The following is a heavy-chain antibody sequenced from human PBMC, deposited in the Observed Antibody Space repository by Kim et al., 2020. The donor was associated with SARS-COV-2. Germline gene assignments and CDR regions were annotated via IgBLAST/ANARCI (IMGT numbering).Heavy chain of an antibody. V-gene: IGHV1-3*01. CDR3: ARGGSVVVVAADY. CDR2: INAGNGNT. CDR1: GYTFTSYA. J-gene: IGHJ4*02. D-gene: IGHD2-15*01. Sequence: ASVKVSCKASGYTFTSYAMHWVRQAPGQRLEWMGWINAGNGNTKYSQKFQGRVTITRDTSASTAYMELSSLRSEDTAVYYCARGGSVVVVAADYWGQGTLVTVSS.